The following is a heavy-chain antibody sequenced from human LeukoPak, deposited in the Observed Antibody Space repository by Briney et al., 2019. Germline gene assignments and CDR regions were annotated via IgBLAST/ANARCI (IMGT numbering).Heavy chain of an antibody. V-gene: IGHV1-3*01. D-gene: IGHD6-13*01. Sequence: GASVKVSCKASGYTFTSYAMHWVRQAPGQRLEWMGWINADNGNTKYSQKFQGRVTITRDTSASTAYMELSSLRSEDTAVYYCARSRVYSSSFLADYWGQGTLVTVSS. CDR1: GYTFTSYA. J-gene: IGHJ4*02. CDR3: ARSRVYSSSFLADY. CDR2: INADNGNT.